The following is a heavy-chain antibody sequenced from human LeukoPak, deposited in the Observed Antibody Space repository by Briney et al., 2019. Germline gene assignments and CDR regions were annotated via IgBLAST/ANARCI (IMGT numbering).Heavy chain of an antibody. D-gene: IGHD3-22*01. V-gene: IGHV5-51*01. CDR2: IYPGDSDT. CDR3: ASSPFRYDSRSPELGY. J-gene: IGHJ4*02. CDR1: GYSFTSYW. Sequence: GESLKISCKGSGYSFTSYWIGWVRQMPGEGLEWMGIIYPGDSDTKYSPSLQGQVTISAAKSISTAYLQWSSLKASDTAMYYCASSPFRYDSRSPELGYWGQGTLVTVSS.